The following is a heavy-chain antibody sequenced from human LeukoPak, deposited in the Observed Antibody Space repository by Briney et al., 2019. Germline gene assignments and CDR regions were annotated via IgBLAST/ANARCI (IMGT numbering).Heavy chain of an antibody. CDR1: GFTFSNAW. CDR3: TTDSPLGGSPLYYYYYMDV. V-gene: IGHV3-15*01. D-gene: IGHD1-26*01. J-gene: IGHJ6*03. Sequence: PGGSLRLSCAASGFTFSNAWMSWVRQAPGKGLEWVGRIKSKTDGGTTDYAAPVKGRFTISRDDSKNTLYLQMNSLKTEDTAVYYCTTDSPLGGSPLYYYYYMDVWGKGTTVTVSS. CDR2: IKSKTDGGTT.